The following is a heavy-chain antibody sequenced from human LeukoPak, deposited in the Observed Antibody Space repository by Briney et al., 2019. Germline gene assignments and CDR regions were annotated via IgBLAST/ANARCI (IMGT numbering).Heavy chain of an antibody. CDR3: ARAMRIQLREDY. J-gene: IGHJ4*02. V-gene: IGHV1-18*04. CDR1: GYTFTSYG. Sequence: ASVKVSCKASGYTFTSYGISWVRQAPGQGLEWMGWISAYNGNTNYAQKLQGRGAMTTDTSTSTAYMELRSLRSDDTAVYYCARAMRIQLREDYWGKGTLVTVSS. CDR2: ISAYNGNT. D-gene: IGHD5-18*01.